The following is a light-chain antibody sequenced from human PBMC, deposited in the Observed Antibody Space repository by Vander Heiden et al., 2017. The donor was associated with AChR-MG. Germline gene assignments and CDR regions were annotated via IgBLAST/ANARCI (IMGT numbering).Light chain of an antibody. CDR1: QSVSTN. CDR3: HQDNNWPLT. Sequence: EIVMTQSPATLSVSPGERATLSCRASQSVSTNLAWYQQKPGQAPRLLIYDTSSRAADIPARFSGSGSGIDFTLTITSLQSEDFAVYYCHQDNNWPLTFGQGTQVEIK. J-gene: IGKJ1*01. CDR2: DTS. V-gene: IGKV3-15*01.